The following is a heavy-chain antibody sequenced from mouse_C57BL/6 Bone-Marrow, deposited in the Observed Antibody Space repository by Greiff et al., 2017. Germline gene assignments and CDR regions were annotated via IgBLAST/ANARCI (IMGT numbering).Heavy chain of an antibody. V-gene: IGHV1-47*01. CDR2: FHPYNDDT. J-gene: IGHJ3*01. Sequence: QVQLQQSGAELVKPGASVKMSCKASGYTFTTYPIEWMKQNHGKSLEWIGNFHPYNDDTKYNEKFKGKATLTVEKSSTPAYLELSQLTSDYSAVYCCARRYYGSSYGFADWGQGTLVTVSA. D-gene: IGHD1-1*01. CDR1: GYTFTTYP. CDR3: ARRYYGSSYGFAD.